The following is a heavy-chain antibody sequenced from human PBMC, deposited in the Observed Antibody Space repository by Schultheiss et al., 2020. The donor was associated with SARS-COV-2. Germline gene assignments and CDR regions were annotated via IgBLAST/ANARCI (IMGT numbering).Heavy chain of an antibody. V-gene: IGHV1-69*13. CDR3: ARGDGYNREGGMDV. D-gene: IGHD5-24*01. Sequence: SVKVSCKASGYTFTSYGISWVRQAPGQGLEWMGGIIPIFGAANYAQKFQGRVTITADESTSTAYMELSSLRSEDTAVYYCARGDGYNREGGMDVWGQGTTVTVSS. J-gene: IGHJ6*02. CDR1: GYTFTSYG. CDR2: IIPIFGAA.